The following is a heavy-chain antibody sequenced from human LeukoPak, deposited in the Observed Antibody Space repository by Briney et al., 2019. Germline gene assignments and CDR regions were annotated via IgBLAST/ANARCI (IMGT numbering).Heavy chain of an antibody. Sequence: PSETLSLTCTVSGGSISSGGYYWSWIRQHPGKGLEWIGYNSGSTYYNPSLKSRATISVDTSKNQFSLKLSSVTAADTAVYYCAGARTYDFWSGYHYYFDYWGQGTLVTVSS. CDR2: NSGST. D-gene: IGHD3-3*01. CDR1: GGSISSGGYY. V-gene: IGHV4-31*03. CDR3: AGARTYDFWSGYHYYFDY. J-gene: IGHJ4*02.